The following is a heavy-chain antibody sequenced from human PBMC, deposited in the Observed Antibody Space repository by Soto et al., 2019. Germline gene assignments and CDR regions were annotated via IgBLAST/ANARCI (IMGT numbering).Heavy chain of an antibody. J-gene: IGHJ4*02. CDR1: GGSISSGGYY. V-gene: IGHV4-31*03. CDR2: IYYSGST. D-gene: IGHD4-17*01. CDR3: ARGADYGDSAYPQIFDY. Sequence: QVQLQESGPGLVKPSQTLSLTCTVSGGSISSGGYYWSWIRQHPGKGLEWIGYIYYSGSTYYNPSLKSRVTISVDTSKNQFSLKLRYVTAADTAVYYCARGADYGDSAYPQIFDYWGQGTLVTVSS.